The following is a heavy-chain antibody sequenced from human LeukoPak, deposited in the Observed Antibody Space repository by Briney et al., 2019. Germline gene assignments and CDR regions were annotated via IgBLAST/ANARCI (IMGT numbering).Heavy chain of an antibody. CDR1: GFTFSSYG. J-gene: IGHJ5*02. D-gene: IGHD4-17*01. V-gene: IGHV3-30*02. CDR2: IRYDGSNK. Sequence: TGGSLRLSCAASGFTFSSYGMHWVRQAPSKGLEWVAFIRYDGSNKYYADSVKGRFTISRDNSKNTLYLQMNSLRAEDTAVYYCAKDPHDYGDYPLANWFDPWRQGTLVTVSS. CDR3: AKDPHDYGDYPLANWFDP.